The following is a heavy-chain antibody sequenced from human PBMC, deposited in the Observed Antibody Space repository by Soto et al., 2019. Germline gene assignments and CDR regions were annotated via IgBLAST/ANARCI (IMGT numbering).Heavy chain of an antibody. J-gene: IGHJ4*02. CDR1: GVSFSSYA. Sequence: DVQLVQSGGGLVQPWGSLRLSCAASGVSFSSYAMHWVRQAPGKGLEWISYINSASTTTFHADSVKGRFTASRDNAKNSLYLQMSSLRHEDTAVYSWARDLSNWGQGTLVTVSS. V-gene: IGHV3-48*02. CDR3: ARDLSN. CDR2: INSASTTT.